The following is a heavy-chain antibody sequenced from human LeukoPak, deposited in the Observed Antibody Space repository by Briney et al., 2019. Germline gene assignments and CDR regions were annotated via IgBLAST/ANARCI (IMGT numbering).Heavy chain of an antibody. CDR3: ARERGYYGSGSYRGYYYYGMDV. V-gene: IGHV4-59*01. CDR2: IYYSGST. J-gene: IGHJ6*02. CDR1: GGSISSYY. Sequence: PSETLSLTCTGSGGSISSYYWSWIRQPPGKGLEWIGYIYYSGSTNYNPSLKSRVTISVDTSKNQFSLKLSSVTAADTAVYYCARERGYYGSGSYRGYYYYGMDVWGQGTTVTVSS. D-gene: IGHD3-10*01.